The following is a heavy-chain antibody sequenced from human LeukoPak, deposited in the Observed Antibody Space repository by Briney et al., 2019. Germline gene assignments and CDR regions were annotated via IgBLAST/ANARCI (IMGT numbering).Heavy chain of an antibody. D-gene: IGHD2-2*01. CDR1: VDSFSDHY. CDR2: IHHSGST. J-gene: IGHJ4*02. CDR3: ARSPATSWSNFDY. Sequence: PSETLSLTCAVYVDSFSDHYWTWIRQPPGKGLEWIGEIHHSGSTNYRLSLKSRVRISVDRSKNQFSLKLPSVPAADTAVYYCARSPATSWSNFDYWGEGTLVTVSS. V-gene: IGHV4-34*01.